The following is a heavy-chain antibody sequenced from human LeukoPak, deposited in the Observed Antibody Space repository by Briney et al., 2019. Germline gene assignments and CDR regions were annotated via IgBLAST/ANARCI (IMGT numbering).Heavy chain of an antibody. Sequence: ASVKVSCKASGYTFTSYYMHWVRQAPGKGLEGVASISRNGGGTYYAHYVQGRVTITRATSNSTGYMELSRLRSDDTAVYYCARVNSMYYYGSGTGFDYWGQGTLVTVSS. D-gene: IGHD3-10*01. CDR1: GYTFTSYY. J-gene: IGHJ4*02. V-gene: IGHV1-2*02. CDR2: ISRNGGGT. CDR3: ARVNSMYYYGSGTGFDY.